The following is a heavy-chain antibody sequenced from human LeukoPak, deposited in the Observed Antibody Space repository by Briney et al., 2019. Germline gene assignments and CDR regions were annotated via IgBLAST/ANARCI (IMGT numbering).Heavy chain of an antibody. CDR1: GFTFSSYG. Sequence: GGSLRLSCAASGFTFSSYGMNWVRQAPGKGLEWVAVISYDGNNKYYADSVKGRFTISRDNSKNTLDLQMNSLRAEDTAVYYCAKDRYSYAFEYSDSWGQGTLVTVSS. CDR3: AKDRYSYAFEYSDS. J-gene: IGHJ4*02. V-gene: IGHV3-30*18. D-gene: IGHD5-18*01. CDR2: ISYDGNNK.